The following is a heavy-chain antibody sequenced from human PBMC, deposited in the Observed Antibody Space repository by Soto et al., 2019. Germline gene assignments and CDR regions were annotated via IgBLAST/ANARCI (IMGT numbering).Heavy chain of an antibody. CDR2: IIGSGDST. D-gene: IGHD2-8*01. J-gene: IGHJ4*02. CDR3: ADGGEWSFNFDY. Sequence: GGSLRLSCAVSGLTFSTYPMSWVRQAPGKGLKCVASIIGSGDSTYYPDSVKGRFTISRDNSKNKLYLQMSSLRAEDTAIYYCADGGEWSFNFDYWGQGTLVTVYS. CDR1: GLTFSTYP. V-gene: IGHV3-23*01.